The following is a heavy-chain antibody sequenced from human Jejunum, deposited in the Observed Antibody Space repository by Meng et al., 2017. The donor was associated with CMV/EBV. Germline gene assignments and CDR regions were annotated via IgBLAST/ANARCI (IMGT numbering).Heavy chain of an antibody. CDR2: TSPTESS. V-gene: IGHV4-4*02. Sequence: GSLRNLNWWRWVRQPPGQGLEWLGETSPTESSNYNPSLKSRVTISVDRSKNQFSLKLTSVTAADTAVYYCVRGRCTRTSCYKGAFDFWSQGVLVTVSS. CDR1: GSLRNLNW. D-gene: IGHD2-2*02. CDR3: VRGRCTRTSCYKGAFDF. J-gene: IGHJ4*02.